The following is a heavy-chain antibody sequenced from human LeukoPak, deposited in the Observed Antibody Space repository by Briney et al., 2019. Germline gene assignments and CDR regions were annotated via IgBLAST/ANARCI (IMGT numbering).Heavy chain of an antibody. Sequence: GASVKVSCKASGYTFTSYAMHWVRQAPGQRLEWMGWINAGNGNTKYSQKFQGRVTITRDTSASTAYMELSSLRSEDTAVYYCARARRPFQENKWELPYWGQGTLVTVSS. D-gene: IGHD1-26*01. CDR2: INAGNGNT. J-gene: IGHJ4*02. CDR1: GYTFTSYA. V-gene: IGHV1-3*01. CDR3: ARARRPFQENKWELPY.